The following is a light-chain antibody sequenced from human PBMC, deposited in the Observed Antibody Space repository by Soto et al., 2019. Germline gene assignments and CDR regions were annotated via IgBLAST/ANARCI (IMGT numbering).Light chain of an antibody. V-gene: IGKV2-30*01. CDR3: QHYVNSPRT. CDR2: KVS. Sequence: DVVMTQSPLSLSVTLGQSASISCRSSQGLVYIDGDTYLNWFQQRPGQSPRRLIYKVSNRDSGVPDRFSGSGSGTDFTLKISRVEAEDVGVYYCQHYVNSPRTFGQGTKVDIK. J-gene: IGKJ1*01. CDR1: QGLVYIDGDTY.